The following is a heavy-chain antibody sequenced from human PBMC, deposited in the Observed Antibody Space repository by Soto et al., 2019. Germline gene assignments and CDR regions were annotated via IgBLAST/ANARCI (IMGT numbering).Heavy chain of an antibody. D-gene: IGHD4-17*01. CDR1: GGTFSTSS. J-gene: IGHJ3*02. CDR3: ARGHEYGGNSNAFDI. CDR2: ILPIFGTA. Sequence: QVQLVQSGAEVKKPGSSVKVSCKASGGTFSTSSINWVRQAPGQRPEWMGNILPIFGTADYAQKFQDRVTXPXXXSXNTAYFELRTLLSEETAVYYGARGHEYGGNSNAFDIWGQGTVVTVAS. V-gene: IGHV1-69*15.